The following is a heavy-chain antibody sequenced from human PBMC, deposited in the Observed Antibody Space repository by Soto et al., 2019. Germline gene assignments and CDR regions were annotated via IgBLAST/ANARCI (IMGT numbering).Heavy chain of an antibody. J-gene: IGHJ6*02. V-gene: IGHV1-69*13. CDR3: ARDRWSNPYYYGMDV. CDR1: EGTFSSYA. Sequence: SVKVSCKASEGTFSSYAISWVRQAPGQGLEWMGGIIPIFGTANYAQKFQGRVTITADESTSTAYMELSSLRSEDTAVYYCARDRWSNPYYYGMDVWGQGTTVTVSS. D-gene: IGHD2-15*01. CDR2: IIPIFGTA.